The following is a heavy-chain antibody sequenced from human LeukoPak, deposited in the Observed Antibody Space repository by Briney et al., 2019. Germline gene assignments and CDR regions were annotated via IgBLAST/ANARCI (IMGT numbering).Heavy chain of an antibody. CDR3: ARHKRDYYYYYMDV. CDR2: IYSTGVT. CDR1: GDSIASGIYY. V-gene: IGHV4-61*02. J-gene: IGHJ6*03. Sequence: PSETLSLTCTVSGDSIASGIYYWSWIRQPAGKRLEWMGRIYSTGVTDYNPSLKSRVTLSLDTSKNEISLKLTSVTAADTALYYCARHKRDYYYYYMDVWGKGTTVSVSS.